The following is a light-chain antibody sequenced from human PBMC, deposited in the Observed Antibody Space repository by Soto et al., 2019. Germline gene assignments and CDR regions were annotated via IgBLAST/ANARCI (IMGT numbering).Light chain of an antibody. J-gene: IGLJ2*01. CDR2: EVS. Sequence: QSVLTQPASVSGSPGQSITISCTGTSSDVGGYNFVSWYQQHPGKAPKLIFYEVSNRPSGVSSRFSGSKSGNTASLTISGLQAEDEADYYCSSYTSSRTLVFGGGTQLTVL. CDR3: SSYTSSRTLV. CDR1: SSDVGGYNF. V-gene: IGLV2-14*01.